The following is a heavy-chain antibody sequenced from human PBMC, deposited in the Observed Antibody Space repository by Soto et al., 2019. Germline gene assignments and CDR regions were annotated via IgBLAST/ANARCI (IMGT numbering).Heavy chain of an antibody. Sequence: QITLKESGPTLVKPTQTLTLTCTFSGFSLSTSGVGVGWIRQPPGKALEWLALIFWDDDKRYSPSLKSRLSITKGTSKIQVVLTMTNMDPVDAATYYCTHHGYYSYGMDVWGQGTTVTVSS. V-gene: IGHV2-5*02. J-gene: IGHJ6*02. CDR3: THHGYYSYGMDV. CDR1: GFSLSTSGVG. CDR2: IFWDDDK.